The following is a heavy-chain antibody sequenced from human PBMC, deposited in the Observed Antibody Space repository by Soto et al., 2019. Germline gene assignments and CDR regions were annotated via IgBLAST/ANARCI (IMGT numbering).Heavy chain of an antibody. CDR1: GFSLSTSGVG. J-gene: IGHJ4*02. CDR2: IYWDNDE. CDR3: ARTNSGNFYYFDN. V-gene: IGHV2-5*02. D-gene: IGHD1-26*01. Sequence: QITLKESGPTLVKPTQTLTLTCTFSGFSLSTSGVGVGWIRQPPGKALEWLALIYWDNDERYNPSLKSRLTISEDTFKNQVVLRMTNVDPVDTATYYCARTNSGNFYYFDNWGQGTLVAVAS.